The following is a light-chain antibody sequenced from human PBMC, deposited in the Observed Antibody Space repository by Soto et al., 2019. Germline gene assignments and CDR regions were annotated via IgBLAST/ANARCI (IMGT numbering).Light chain of an antibody. J-gene: IGKJ2*01. CDR1: QSVLYSSNNKNY. CDR2: WAS. Sequence: DIVMTQSPDSLAVSLVERATINCKSSQSVLYSSNNKNYLAWYQQRPGQPPKLLIYWASTRESGVPDRFSGSGSGRDFALTITSLQAEDVAVYCCQQYESTPPTFGQWTKLEIK. CDR3: QQYESTPPT. V-gene: IGKV4-1*01.